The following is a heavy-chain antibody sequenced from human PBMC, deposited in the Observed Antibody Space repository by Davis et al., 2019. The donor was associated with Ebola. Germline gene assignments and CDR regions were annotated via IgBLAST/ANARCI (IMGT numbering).Heavy chain of an antibody. J-gene: IGHJ3*02. CDR1: GYTFTKFD. Sequence: ASVKVSCKASGYTFTKFDVSWVRQAPGQGLEWMGRISGSSGNTNYGQKFQGRVTMTTDTSTSTVYMELRSLRTDDTAVYYCARDDPKYYDSLGFVRDDALDIWGQGTVVTVTA. CDR2: ISGSSGNT. CDR3: ARDDPKYYDSLGFVRDDALDI. D-gene: IGHD3-22*01. V-gene: IGHV1-18*01.